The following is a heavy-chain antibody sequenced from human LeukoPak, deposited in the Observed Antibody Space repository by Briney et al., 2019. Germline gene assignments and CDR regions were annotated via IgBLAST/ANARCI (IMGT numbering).Heavy chain of an antibody. CDR2: IYTSGST. V-gene: IGHV4-61*02. CDR3: ARGTLYSGWSYYFDS. Sequence: SQTLSLTCTVSGGSISSGSYYWSWIRQPAGKGLEWIGRIYTSGSTNYNPSLKSRVTISVDTSKNQFSLKLSSVTAADTALYYCARGTLYSGWSYYFDSWGQGTLVTVSS. J-gene: IGHJ4*02. D-gene: IGHD6-19*01. CDR1: GGSISSGSYY.